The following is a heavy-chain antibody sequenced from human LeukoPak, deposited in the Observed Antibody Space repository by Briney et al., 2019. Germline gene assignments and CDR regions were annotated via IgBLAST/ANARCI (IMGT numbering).Heavy chain of an antibody. CDR2: INSSGGST. V-gene: IGHV1-46*01. D-gene: IGHD6-13*01. CDR1: GYTFTSYY. CDR3: ARDSMESSSWYGYYYYYMDV. J-gene: IGHJ6*03. Sequence: ASVKVSCKASGYTFTSYYMHWVRQAPGQGLEWMGIINSSGGSTSYAQKFQGRVTMTRDTSTSTVYMELSSLRSEDTAVYYCARDSMESSSWYGYYYYYMDVWGKGTTVTVSS.